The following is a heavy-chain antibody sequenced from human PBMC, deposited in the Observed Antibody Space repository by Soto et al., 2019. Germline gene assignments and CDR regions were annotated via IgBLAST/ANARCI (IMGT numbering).Heavy chain of an antibody. Sequence: EVQLLQSGGGLEQPGGSLRLSCAASGFTFSNYAMSWIRQAPGKGLEWVSTIRETGNTYYADSVSGRFATSRDNSENTLYLQMSSLRAEDTAVYYCAKQQMGVIRALDYWGQGTLVTVSS. V-gene: IGHV3-23*01. D-gene: IGHD1-26*01. CDR2: IRETGNT. CDR1: GFTFSNYA. CDR3: AKQQMGVIRALDY. J-gene: IGHJ4*02.